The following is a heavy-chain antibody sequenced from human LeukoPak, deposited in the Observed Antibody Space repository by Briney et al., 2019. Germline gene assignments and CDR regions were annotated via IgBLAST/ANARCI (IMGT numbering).Heavy chain of an antibody. D-gene: IGHD2-2*01. J-gene: IGHJ5*02. CDR2: INHSGST. V-gene: IGHV4-34*01. Sequence: PSETLSLTCAVYGGSFSGYYWSWIRQPPGKGLEWIGEINHSGSTNYNPSLKSRVTISVDTSKNQFSPKLSSVTAADTAVYYCARDTVVPAAKNWFDPWGQGTLVTVSS. CDR1: GGSFSGYY. CDR3: ARDTVVPAAKNWFDP.